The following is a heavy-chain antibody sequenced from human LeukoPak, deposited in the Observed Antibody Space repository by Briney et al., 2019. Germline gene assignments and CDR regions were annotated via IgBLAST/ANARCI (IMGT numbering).Heavy chain of an antibody. Sequence: GGSLRLSCAASGFTFSDYHMSWIRQAPGKGLEWVSYISPGGDTIYFADSVKGRFTLSRDNAKNSLSLQTNSLIAEDTAVYYCATGRDIAVAGPGGYFDYWGQGTLVTVSS. V-gene: IGHV3-11*01. CDR2: ISPGGDTI. CDR1: GFTFSDYH. J-gene: IGHJ4*02. CDR3: ATGRDIAVAGPGGYFDY. D-gene: IGHD6-19*01.